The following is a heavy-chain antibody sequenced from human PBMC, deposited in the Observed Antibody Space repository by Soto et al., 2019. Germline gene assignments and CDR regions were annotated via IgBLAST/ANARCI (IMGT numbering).Heavy chain of an antibody. V-gene: IGHV5-10-1*03. CDR1: GYSFTSYW. Sequence: EVQLVQSGAEVKKPGESLRISCKGSGYSFTSYWISWVRQRPGKGLEWMGRIDPSASYTNYSPSFQGHVTISADKSISTAYLQWSSLKALDTAMYYCARHERSGWYMNAFDIWGQGTMVTVSS. D-gene: IGHD6-19*01. CDR3: ARHERSGWYMNAFDI. CDR2: IDPSASYT. J-gene: IGHJ3*02.